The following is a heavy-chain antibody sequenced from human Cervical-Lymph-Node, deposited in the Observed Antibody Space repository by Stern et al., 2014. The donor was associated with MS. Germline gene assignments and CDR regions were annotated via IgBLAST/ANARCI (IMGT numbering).Heavy chain of an antibody. CDR3: VKDFGCEDDH. V-gene: IGHV3-74*01. D-gene: IGHD3-3*01. CDR1: GFTLSTYW. Sequence: EVQLVESGGGLVQPGGSLRLSCAVSGFTLSTYWMHWVRQAPGKGLVWVSRMNEDGSTINYAGSVRGRFTISRDIAKNMPYMQINDLRDKDTALYYSVKDFGCEDDHWGQGTLVTVSS. CDR2: MNEDGSTI. J-gene: IGHJ4*02.